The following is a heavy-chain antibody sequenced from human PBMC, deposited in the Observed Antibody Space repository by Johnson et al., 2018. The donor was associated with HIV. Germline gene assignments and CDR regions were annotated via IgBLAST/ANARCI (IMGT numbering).Heavy chain of an antibody. CDR2: IRGRANTYAT. CDR3: ARGHMWSGC. Sequence: EVQLVESGGGVVQPGGSLELSCAASGFTFSGSAMHWVRQASGKGLEWVGRIRGRANTYATAYAASLKGSFTISRDDSTNTAYLQMNSLTPEDTAVYYGARGHMWSGCWGQGTMVTVSS. D-gene: IGHD3/OR15-3a*01. CDR1: GFTFSGSA. J-gene: IGHJ3*01. V-gene: IGHV3-73*01.